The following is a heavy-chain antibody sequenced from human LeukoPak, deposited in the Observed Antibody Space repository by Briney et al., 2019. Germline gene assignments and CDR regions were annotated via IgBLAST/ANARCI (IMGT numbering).Heavy chain of an antibody. D-gene: IGHD3-10*01. Sequence: SVKVSCKASGGTFSTYAVNWVRQAPGQGLEWMGGSIPVFGTANYAQKFQGRVPITTAESPSPAYMELSSLRSEDQAIYYCAKVFARGGEISGSYYYYWGQGTLVTVSS. CDR2: SIPVFGTA. CDR3: AKVFARGGEISGSYYYY. J-gene: IGHJ4*02. CDR1: GGTFSTYA. V-gene: IGHV1-69*05.